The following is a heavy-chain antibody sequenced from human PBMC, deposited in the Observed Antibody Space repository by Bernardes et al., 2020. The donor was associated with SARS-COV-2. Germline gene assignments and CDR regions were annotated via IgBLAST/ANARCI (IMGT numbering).Heavy chain of an antibody. CDR3: ARGGRLYGDYDDFDY. CDR2: ISSSSSYI. V-gene: IGHV3-21*01. J-gene: IGHJ4*02. Sequence: GSLRLSCAASGFTFSSYSMNWVRQAPGKGLEWVSSISSSSSYIYYADSVKGRFTISRDNAKNSLYLQMNSLRAEDTAVYYCARGGRLYGDYDDFDYWGQGTLVTVSS. D-gene: IGHD4-17*01. CDR1: GFTFSSYS.